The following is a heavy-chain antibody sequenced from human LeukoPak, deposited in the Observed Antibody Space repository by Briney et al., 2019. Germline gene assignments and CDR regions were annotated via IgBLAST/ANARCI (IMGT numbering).Heavy chain of an antibody. Sequence: GGSLRLSCAASGFTFSSYGMNWVRQAPGKGLEWVAFKRFDGSAQYYTDSVKGRFTISRDNSKNTLYLQMTSLRAEDTAVYYCAKSHAHDYADFFDYWGQGTLVTVSS. CDR2: KRFDGSAQ. CDR1: GFTFSSYG. CDR3: AKSHAHDYADFFDY. J-gene: IGHJ4*02. V-gene: IGHV3-30*02. D-gene: IGHD4-17*01.